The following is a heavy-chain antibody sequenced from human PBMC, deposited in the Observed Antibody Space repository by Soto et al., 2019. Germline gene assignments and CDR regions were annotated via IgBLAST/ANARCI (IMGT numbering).Heavy chain of an antibody. CDR2: T. V-gene: IGHV4-61*05. D-gene: IGHD5-12*01. CDR1: GGSISSSRYY. J-gene: IGHJ6*03. Sequence: SETLFLTCTVSGGSISSSRYYWGWIRPPPGKGLAWFGSTNYNPSLKSRVTISVDKSKNQFSLKLSSVTAADTAVYCCARTTRGRNRGYSGYDWRKNYYYYYMDVWGKGTTVTVSS. CDR3: ARTTRGRNRGYSGYDWRKNYYYYYMDV.